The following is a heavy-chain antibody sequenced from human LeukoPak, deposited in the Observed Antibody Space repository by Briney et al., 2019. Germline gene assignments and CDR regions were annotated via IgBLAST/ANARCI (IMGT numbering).Heavy chain of an antibody. CDR3: AELGITMIGGV. D-gene: IGHD3-10*02. CDR2: IRNDGTKK. Sequence: GRSLRLSCAASGFTFSSYGMHWVRQSPGKGLDWVAFIRNDGTKKNYADSVKGRFTISRDNSKNTLYLQMDSLRAEDTAVYYCAELGITMIGGVWGKGTTVTISS. CDR1: GFTFSSYG. J-gene: IGHJ6*04. V-gene: IGHV3-33*03.